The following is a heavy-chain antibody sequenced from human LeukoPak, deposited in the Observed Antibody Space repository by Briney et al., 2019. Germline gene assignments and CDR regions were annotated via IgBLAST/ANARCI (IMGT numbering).Heavy chain of an antibody. D-gene: IGHD4-23*01. CDR2: FDPEDGET. CDR1: GYTFTGYY. J-gene: IGHJ3*02. CDR3: ATNSKSTVVIQGPALGI. V-gene: IGHV1-24*01. Sequence: ASVKVSCKASGYTFTGYYIHWVRQAPGKGLEWMGGFDPEDGETIYAQKFQGRVTMTEDTSTDTAYMELSSLRSEDTAVYYCATNSKSTVVIQGPALGIWGQGTMVTVSS.